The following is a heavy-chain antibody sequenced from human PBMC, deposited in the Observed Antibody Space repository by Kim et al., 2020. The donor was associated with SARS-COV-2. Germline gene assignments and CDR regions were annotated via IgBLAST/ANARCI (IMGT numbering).Heavy chain of an antibody. CDR3: ARGLAGRFDY. V-gene: IGHV3-33*01. J-gene: IGHJ4*02. Sequence: NKYYADSVKGRFTISRDNSKNTLYLQMNSLRAEDTAVYYCARGLAGRFDYWGQGTLVTVSS. CDR2: NK.